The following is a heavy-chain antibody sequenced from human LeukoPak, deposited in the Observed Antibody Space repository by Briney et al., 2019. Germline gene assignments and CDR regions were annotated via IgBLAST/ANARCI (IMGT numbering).Heavy chain of an antibody. J-gene: IGHJ4*02. CDR3: AIAVAGYFDY. V-gene: IGHV1-24*01. CDR2: FDPEDGET. D-gene: IGHD6-19*01. CDR1: GYTLTELS. Sequence: ASVKVSCKVSGYTLTELSMHWLRQAPGKGLEWMGGFDPEDGETIYAQKFQGRVTMTEDTSTDTAYMELSSLRSEDTAVYCAIAVAGYFDYWGQGTLVTVSS.